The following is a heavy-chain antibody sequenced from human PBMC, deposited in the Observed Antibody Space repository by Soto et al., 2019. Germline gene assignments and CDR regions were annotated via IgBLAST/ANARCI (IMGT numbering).Heavy chain of an antibody. Sequence: SLRLSCAASVLTFSSYGMHWVRQAPGKGLEWVAVISYDGRNKYYADSVRGRFTISSANSTSTLYLQMDILRPEDRAVYYCAKEFGWELQLSHPYYNSGMDVWGQGTTVTVSS. CDR3: AKEFGWELQLSHPYYNSGMDV. D-gene: IGHD1-1*01. CDR2: ISYDGRNK. J-gene: IGHJ6*02. CDR1: VLTFSSYG. V-gene: IGHV3-30*18.